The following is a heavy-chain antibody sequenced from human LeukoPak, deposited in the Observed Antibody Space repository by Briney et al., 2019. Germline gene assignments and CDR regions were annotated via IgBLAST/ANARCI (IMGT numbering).Heavy chain of an antibody. CDR1: GFTFSSYW. J-gene: IGHJ4*02. D-gene: IGHD6-19*01. Sequence: GGSLRLSCAASGFTFSSYWMHWVRQAPGKGLVWVSRINSDGSSTSYADSVKGRFTISRDNAENTLYLQMNSLRAEDTAVYYCARVRFGYSSIPFDYWGQGTLVTVSS. CDR2: INSDGSST. CDR3: ARVRFGYSSIPFDY. V-gene: IGHV3-74*01.